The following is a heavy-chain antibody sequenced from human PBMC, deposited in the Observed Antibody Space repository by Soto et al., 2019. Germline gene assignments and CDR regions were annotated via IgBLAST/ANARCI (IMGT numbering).Heavy chain of an antibody. V-gene: IGHV3-23*01. CDR3: ASMTRPDDMRSWFDP. D-gene: IGHD3-22*01. Sequence: HPGGSLRLSCAASGFTFSNYAMSWVRQAPGKGLEWVSSISGGSGSTYYADSVKGRFTISRDNSKNTLYLQMNSLRAEDTAVYYCASMTRPDDMRSWFDPGGQEPLVTVSS. J-gene: IGHJ5*02. CDR2: ISGGSGST. CDR1: GFTFSNYA.